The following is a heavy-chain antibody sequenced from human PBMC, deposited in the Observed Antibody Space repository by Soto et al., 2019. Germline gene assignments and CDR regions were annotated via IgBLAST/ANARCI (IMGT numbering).Heavy chain of an antibody. D-gene: IGHD3-10*01. CDR1: GYTFTSYG. V-gene: IGHV1-18*01. CDR3: ARDRGADYYGSGSYYKGPFDY. J-gene: IGHJ4*02. Sequence: ASVKVSCKASGYTFTSYGMSWVRQAPGQGLEWMGWISAYNGNTNYAQKLQGRVTMTTDTSTSTAYMELSSLRSEDTAVYYCARDRGADYYGSGSYYKGPFDYWGQGTLVTVSS. CDR2: ISAYNGNT.